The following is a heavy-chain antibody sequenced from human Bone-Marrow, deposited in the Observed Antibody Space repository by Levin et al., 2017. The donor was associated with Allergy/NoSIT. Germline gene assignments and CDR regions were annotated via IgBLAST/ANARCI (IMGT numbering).Heavy chain of an antibody. V-gene: IGHV3-15*01. J-gene: IGHJ4*02. D-gene: IGHD5-18*01. CDR1: GFTLSNAW. Sequence: GGSLRLSCAASGFTLSNAWMTWVRQAPGKGLEWVGRIKSKTDGGTTDYAAPVKGRFTISRDDSKNTLYLQLNSLKSEDTALYYCTRYTYGYSDYWGQGTLVTVSS. CDR3: TRYTYGYSDY. CDR2: IKSKTDGGTT.